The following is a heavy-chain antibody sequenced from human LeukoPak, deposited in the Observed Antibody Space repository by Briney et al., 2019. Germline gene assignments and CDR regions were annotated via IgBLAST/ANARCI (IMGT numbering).Heavy chain of an antibody. CDR3: AATFYDSSGYYLDY. CDR1: GYSISSGYY. J-gene: IGHJ4*02. D-gene: IGHD3-22*01. CDR2: IYHSGST. V-gene: IGHV4-38-2*01. Sequence: KPSETLSLTCAVSGYSISSGYYWAWIRQPPGKGLEWIVSIYHSGSTFYNPSLKSRVTMSIDTSKNQFSLKLSSVTAADTAVYYCAATFYDSSGYYLDYWGQGTLVTVSS.